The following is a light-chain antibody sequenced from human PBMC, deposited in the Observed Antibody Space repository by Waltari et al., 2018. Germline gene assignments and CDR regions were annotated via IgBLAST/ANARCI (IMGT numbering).Light chain of an antibody. V-gene: IGKV3-15*01. CDR2: TAS. J-gene: IGKJ2*01. Sequence: EIVMTQSPATLSVSPGDRANISCRASQSVSSNLAWYQQKPGQAPRLLIYTASTRATGVPARFSGSGSGTHFTLTISSLQSEDFAVYYCQQYDNWPPYTFGQGTNLEIK. CDR3: QQYDNWPPYT. CDR1: QSVSSN.